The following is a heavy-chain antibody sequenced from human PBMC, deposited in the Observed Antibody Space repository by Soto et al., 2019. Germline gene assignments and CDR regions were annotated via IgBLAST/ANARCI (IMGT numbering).Heavy chain of an antibody. CDR2: IYYSGST. V-gene: IGHV4-59*01. J-gene: IGHJ5*02. D-gene: IGHD5-12*01. CDR3: ARDGDGYMNWFDP. CDR1: GGSISSYY. Sequence: SETLSLTCTVSGGSISSYYWSWIRQPPGKGLEWIGYIYYSGSTNYNPSLKSRVTISVDTSKNQFSLKLSSVTAADTAVYYCARDGDGYMNWFDPWGQGTLVTVS.